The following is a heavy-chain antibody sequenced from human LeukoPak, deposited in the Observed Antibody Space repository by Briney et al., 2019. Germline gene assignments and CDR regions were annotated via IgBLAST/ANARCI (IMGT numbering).Heavy chain of an antibody. CDR1: GFTFSLYS. Sequence: GGSLRLSCAASGFTFSLYSMTWVRQAPGKGLEWVANIAPDGSTQNYVDSLEGRFTISRDNPKNSLYLQMHSLRAEDEAVYYCARVIGGAIDHWGQGTLVTVSS. V-gene: IGHV3-7*01. J-gene: IGHJ4*02. CDR2: IAPDGSTQ. CDR3: ARVIGGAIDH. D-gene: IGHD1-26*01.